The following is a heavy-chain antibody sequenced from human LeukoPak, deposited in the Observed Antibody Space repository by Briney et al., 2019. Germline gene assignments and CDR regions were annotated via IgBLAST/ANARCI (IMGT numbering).Heavy chain of an antibody. CDR3: AKRTARGSGSFDY. J-gene: IGHJ4*02. D-gene: IGHD3-10*01. Sequence: GGSLRLSCAASGFTFSSYSMNWVRQAPGKGLEWVSSISRTGSYIYYADSVKGRFTISRDNSKNTLYLQMNSLRAEDTAVYYCAKRTARGSGSFDYWGQGTLVTVSS. V-gene: IGHV3-21*04. CDR2: ISRTGSYI. CDR1: GFTFSSYS.